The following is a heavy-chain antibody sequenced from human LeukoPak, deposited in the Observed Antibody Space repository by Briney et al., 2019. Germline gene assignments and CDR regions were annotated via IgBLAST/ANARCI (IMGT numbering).Heavy chain of an antibody. D-gene: IGHD6-6*01. CDR2: INSDGSKG. CDR3: ARSSYSSSSSV. J-gene: IGHJ3*01. Sequence: GGSLRLSCAVSGFTFSGFWMSWSRQAPGKGLEWVASINSDGSKGYYADVVKGRFTISRDNAKNSLYLQINSLRAEDTAVYYCARSSYSSSSSVWGQGTMVTVSS. CDR1: GFTFSGFW. V-gene: IGHV3-7*03.